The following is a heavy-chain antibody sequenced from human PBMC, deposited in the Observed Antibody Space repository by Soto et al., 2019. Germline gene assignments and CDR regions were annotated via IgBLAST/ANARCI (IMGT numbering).Heavy chain of an antibody. Sequence: EVPLVESGGGLVKPGGSLRLSCAASGFTFSNAWMSWVRQAPGKGLEWVGRIKSETDGGTTDYAAPVKGRFTISRDDSKNTLYLQMNSLKTDDTAVYYCTTRMITFGGVIVFDLWGRGTLVTVSS. CDR2: IKSETDGGTT. D-gene: IGHD3-16*02. J-gene: IGHJ2*01. V-gene: IGHV3-15*01. CDR3: TTRMITFGGVIVFDL. CDR1: GFTFSNAW.